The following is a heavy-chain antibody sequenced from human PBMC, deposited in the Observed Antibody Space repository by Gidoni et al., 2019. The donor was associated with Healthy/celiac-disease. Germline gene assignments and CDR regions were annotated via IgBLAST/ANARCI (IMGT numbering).Heavy chain of an antibody. V-gene: IGHV1-69-2*01. Sequence: EVQLVQSGAEVKKPGATVKISCTVSGYTFPDDYMHWVQQAPGKGLEWMGLVDPEYGETIYAEKFKGRVTRTADTSTDTADMELSSLRSEDTAVYYCATGMIAAAGTEIDYWGQGTLVTVSS. CDR1: GYTFPDDY. CDR2: VDPEYGET. CDR3: ATGMIAAAGTEIDY. D-gene: IGHD6-13*01. J-gene: IGHJ4*02.